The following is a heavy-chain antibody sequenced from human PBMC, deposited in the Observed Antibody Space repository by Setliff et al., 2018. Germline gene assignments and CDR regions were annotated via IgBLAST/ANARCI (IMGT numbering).Heavy chain of an antibody. J-gene: IGHJ5*02. CDR2: ISAYNANT. CDR3: ARDKAKWLVFNRWFEP. D-gene: IGHD6-19*01. V-gene: IGHV1-18*01. Sequence: ASPKVSCQASGYTITSYGISWERQASGQGLEWMGWISAYNANTNYAQKLQGRVTMTTDTSTSTAYLELRSLRSDDTAGYYCARDKAKWLVFNRWFEPWGQGTRVTVSS. CDR1: GYTITSYG.